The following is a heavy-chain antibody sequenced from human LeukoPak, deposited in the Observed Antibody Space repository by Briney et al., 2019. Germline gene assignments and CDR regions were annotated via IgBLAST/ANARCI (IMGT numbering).Heavy chain of an antibody. V-gene: IGHV3-64*01. CDR1: GFTFSYYA. CDR2: ISSNGGST. D-gene: IGHD3-10*01. Sequence: PGVSLRLSCAASGFTFSYYAMHWVRQAPGKGLEYVSTISSNGGSTYYANSVKGRFTISRDNSKNTLYLQMGSLRTEDMAVYYCARDRGVLPGYFDYWGQGTLVTVSS. J-gene: IGHJ4*02. CDR3: ARDRGVLPGYFDY.